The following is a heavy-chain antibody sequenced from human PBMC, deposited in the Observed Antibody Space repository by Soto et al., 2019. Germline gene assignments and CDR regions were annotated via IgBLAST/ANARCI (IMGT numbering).Heavy chain of an antibody. J-gene: IGHJ3*02. D-gene: IGHD3-10*01. CDR1: GYTLTELS. V-gene: IGHV1-24*01. CDR2: FDPEDGET. CDR3: ATGTTTMVRVNDAFDI. Sequence: ASVKVSCKVSGYTLTELSMHWVRQAPGKGLEWMGGFDPEDGETIYAQKFQGRVTMTEDTSTDTAYMELSSLRSEDTAVYYCATGTTTMVRVNDAFDIWGQGTMVTVSS.